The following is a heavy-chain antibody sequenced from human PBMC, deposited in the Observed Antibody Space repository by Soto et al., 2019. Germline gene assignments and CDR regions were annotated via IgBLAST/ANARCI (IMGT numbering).Heavy chain of an antibody. V-gene: IGHV4-30-2*01. J-gene: IGHJ6*02. CDR2: IYDSGTT. Sequence: QLQLQESGSGLVKPSQTLSLTCAVSGGSISSGGYSWTWIRQPPGKGLEWIGYIYDSGTTHYNPSLKSRVTISVDRSKNQFSLKLSSVTAADTAVYYCARAHYGDYGYGMDVWGQGTTVTVSS. D-gene: IGHD4-17*01. CDR1: GGSISSGGYS. CDR3: ARAHYGDYGYGMDV.